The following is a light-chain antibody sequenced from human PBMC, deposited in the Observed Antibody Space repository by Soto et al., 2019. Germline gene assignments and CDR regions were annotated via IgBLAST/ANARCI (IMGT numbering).Light chain of an antibody. J-gene: IGKJ3*01. CDR1: QSVGSN. CDR2: GAS. Sequence: EIVMTQSPDALSVSPGERATLSCRASQSVGSNLAWYQQTPGQAPRLLIYGASSRATGIPDRFSGSGSGTDFTLTISRLEPEDFTVYYCQQYGTLPTTFGPGTKVDIK. CDR3: QQYGTLPTT. V-gene: IGKV3-20*01.